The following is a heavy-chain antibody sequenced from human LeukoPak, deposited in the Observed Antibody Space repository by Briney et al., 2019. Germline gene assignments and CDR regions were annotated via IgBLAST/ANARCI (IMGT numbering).Heavy chain of an antibody. V-gene: IGHV3-30-3*01. CDR3: ARDSRLGGLYYYYGMDV. CDR2: ISYDGSNK. Sequence: GGSLRLSCAASGFTFSSYAMHWVRQAPGKGLEWVAVISYDGSNKYYADSVKGRFTISRDNSKNTLYLQMNSLRAEDTAVYYCARDSRLGGLYYYYGMDVWGQGTTVTVSS. J-gene: IGHJ6*02. D-gene: IGHD3-10*01. CDR1: GFTFSSYA.